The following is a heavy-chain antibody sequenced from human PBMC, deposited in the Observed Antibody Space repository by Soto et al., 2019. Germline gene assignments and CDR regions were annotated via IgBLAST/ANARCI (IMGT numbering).Heavy chain of an antibody. CDR1: GDSFSSDDYY. Sequence: SETLSLTCAVSGDSFSSDDYYWSWIRQPPGKGLEWIGYISYRVDTYYSPSLKSRVTMSIDTSKNQFSLNVSSVTAADTAVYYCARDSYGSGSYDYWGQGTLVTVSS. D-gene: IGHD3-10*01. CDR3: ARDSYGSGSYDY. V-gene: IGHV4-30-4*01. CDR2: ISYRVDT. J-gene: IGHJ4*02.